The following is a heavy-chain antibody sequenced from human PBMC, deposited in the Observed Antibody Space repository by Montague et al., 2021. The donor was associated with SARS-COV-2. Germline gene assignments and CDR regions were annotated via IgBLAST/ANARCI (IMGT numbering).Heavy chain of an antibody. CDR3: ARSAPSSGGSCFPGCFDP. CDR2: IDWGDGK. D-gene: IGHD2-15*01. V-gene: IGHV2-70*01. Sequence: PALVKPTQTLTLTCTLSGFSLSTSKMCVSWIRQSPGKALEWLALIDWGDGKYYNTSLKTRLTISEDPSKNQVVLTMTNMDPVDTATYFCARSAPSSGGSCFPGCFDPWGQGTLVTVSS. CDR1: GFSLSTSKMC. J-gene: IGHJ5*02.